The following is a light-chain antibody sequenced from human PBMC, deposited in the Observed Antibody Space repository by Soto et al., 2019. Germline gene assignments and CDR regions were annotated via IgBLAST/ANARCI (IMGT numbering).Light chain of an antibody. CDR3: QQFDGSLWT. CDR1: QSISTY. V-gene: IGKV1-39*01. Sequence: DIQMTQSPSSLSASVGDRVTITCRASQSISTYLHWYQQKPGKAPNLLIYAASTLQSGVPSRFSGSGSGTDFTLTISRLEPEDFAVYCCQQFDGSLWTFGPGTKVDIK. CDR2: AAS. J-gene: IGKJ1*01.